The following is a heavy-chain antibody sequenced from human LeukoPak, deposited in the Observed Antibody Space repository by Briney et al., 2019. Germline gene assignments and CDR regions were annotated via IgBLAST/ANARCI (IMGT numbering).Heavy chain of an antibody. CDR3: AKDITPRDIVGGN. V-gene: IGHV3-23*01. CDR2: ISGSGGST. J-gene: IGHJ4*02. CDR1: GFIFSSYA. Sequence: GGSLRLSCAASGFIFSSYAMSWLRQAPGKGLDWVSAISGSGGSTYYADSVKGRFTISRDNSKNTLYLQMNSLRAEDTAVYYCAKDITPRDIVGGNWGQGSLVTVSS. D-gene: IGHD5-12*01.